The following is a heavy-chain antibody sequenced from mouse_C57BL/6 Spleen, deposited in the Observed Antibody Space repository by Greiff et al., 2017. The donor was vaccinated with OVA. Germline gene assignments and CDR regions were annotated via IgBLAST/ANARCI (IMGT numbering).Heavy chain of an antibody. V-gene: IGHV1-50*01. CDR3: ARTGFTTVVAHWYFDV. Sequence: VQLQQPGAELVKPGASVKLSCKASGYTFTSYWMQWVKQRPGQGLEWIGEIDPSDSYTKYNQKFKGKATLTVDTSSSTAYMQLSSLTAEDSAVEYSARTGFTTVVAHWYFDVWGTGTTVTVSS. CDR2: IDPSDSYT. CDR1: GYTFTSYW. J-gene: IGHJ1*03. D-gene: IGHD1-1*01.